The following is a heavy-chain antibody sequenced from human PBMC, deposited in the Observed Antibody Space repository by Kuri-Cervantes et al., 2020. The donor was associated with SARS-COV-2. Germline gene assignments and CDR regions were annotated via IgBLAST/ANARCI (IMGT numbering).Heavy chain of an antibody. J-gene: IGHJ4*02. CDR2: IYSGGST. CDR3: ARDLGEGPTGY. CDR1: GFTVSSNY. V-gene: IGHV3-66*01. D-gene: IGHD3-16*01. Sequence: GESLKISCAASGFTVSSNYMSWVRQAPGKGLEWVSVIYSGGSTYYADSVKGRFTISRDNSKNTLYLQMNGLRAEDTAVYYCARDLGEGPTGYWGQGTLVTVSS.